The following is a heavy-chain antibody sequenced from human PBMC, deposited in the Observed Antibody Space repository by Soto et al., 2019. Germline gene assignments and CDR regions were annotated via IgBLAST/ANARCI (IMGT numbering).Heavy chain of an antibody. CDR3: ARQSCSSTSCYVYWFDP. Sequence: LGESLKISCKGSGYSFTSYWIGWVRQIPWKGLEWMGIIYPGDSDTRYSPSFQGQVTISADKSISTAYLQWSSLKASDTAMYYCARQSCSSTSCYVYWFDPWGQGTLVTVSS. J-gene: IGHJ5*02. CDR2: IYPGDSDT. D-gene: IGHD2-2*01. V-gene: IGHV5-51*01. CDR1: GYSFTSYW.